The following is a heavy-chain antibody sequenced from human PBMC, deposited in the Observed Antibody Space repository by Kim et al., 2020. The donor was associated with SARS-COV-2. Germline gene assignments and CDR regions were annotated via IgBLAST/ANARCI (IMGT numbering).Heavy chain of an antibody. CDR1: GGSISSGSYY. Sequence: SETLSLTCTVSGGSISSGSYYWSWIRQPAGKGLEWIGRIYTSGSTNYNPSLKSRVTISVDTSKNQFSLKLSSVTAADTAVYYCARSPGFGEYRHDYWGQGTLVTVSS. D-gene: IGHD3-10*01. CDR2: IYTSGST. V-gene: IGHV4-61*02. J-gene: IGHJ4*02. CDR3: ARSPGFGEYRHDY.